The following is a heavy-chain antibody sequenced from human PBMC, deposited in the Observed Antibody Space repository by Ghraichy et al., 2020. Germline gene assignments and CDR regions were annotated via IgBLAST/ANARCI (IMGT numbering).Heavy chain of an antibody. Sequence: SETLSLTCTVSGGSITSNTYYWGWIRQPPGKGLEWIGSIYYSGSTYYNPSLKSRVTISVDTSKNQFSLKLSSVTAADTAVYYCARHSYYYDSSGYHYYFDHWGQGTLVTVSS. D-gene: IGHD3-22*01. V-gene: IGHV4-39*01. J-gene: IGHJ4*02. CDR2: IYYSGST. CDR3: ARHSYYYDSSGYHYYFDH. CDR1: GGSITSNTYY.